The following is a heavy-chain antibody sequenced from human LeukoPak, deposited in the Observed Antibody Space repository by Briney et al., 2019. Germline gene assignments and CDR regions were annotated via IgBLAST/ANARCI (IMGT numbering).Heavy chain of an antibody. V-gene: IGHV3-74*01. CDR1: GFTFDDYA. Sequence: GRSLRLSCAASGFTFDDYAMHWARQAPGKGLVWVSRVNSDGSSTSYADSVKGRFTISRDNAKNTLYLQMNSLRAEDTAVYYCARVLLYGDYPFDYWGQGTLVTVSS. J-gene: IGHJ4*02. CDR2: VNSDGSST. CDR3: ARVLLYGDYPFDY. D-gene: IGHD4-17*01.